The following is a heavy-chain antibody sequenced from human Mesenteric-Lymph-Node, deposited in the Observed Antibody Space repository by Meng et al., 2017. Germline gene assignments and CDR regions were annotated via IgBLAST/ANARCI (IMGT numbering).Heavy chain of an antibody. D-gene: IGHD2-2*02. J-gene: IGHJ2*01. Sequence: QVQWGQSGAEVKNPGASVKVSCKASGYTFTGYYMHWVRQAPGQGLEWMGRINPNSGATEYAQNFQGRVTMTRDTSISTAYMELSRLRSDDTAVYYCARDSRHCTSASCYSWYFDLWGRGTLVTVSS. V-gene: IGHV1-2*06. CDR1: GYTFTGYY. CDR2: INPNSGAT. CDR3: ARDSRHCTSASCYSWYFDL.